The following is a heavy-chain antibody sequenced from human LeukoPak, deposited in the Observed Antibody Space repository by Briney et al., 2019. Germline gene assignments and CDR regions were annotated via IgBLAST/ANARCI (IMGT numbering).Heavy chain of an antibody. D-gene: IGHD3-10*01. CDR3: ARVVGRFENYYYYMDV. J-gene: IGHJ6*03. CDR2: IYYTGGT. CDR1: GASISSNY. Sequence: SETLSLICTVSGASISSNYWSWIRQPPGKGLEWIGYIYYTGGTNYNPSLKSRLTISVDTSKNQFSLRLSSVTSADTAVYYCARVVGRFENYYYYMDVWGKGTTVTVSS. V-gene: IGHV4-59*08.